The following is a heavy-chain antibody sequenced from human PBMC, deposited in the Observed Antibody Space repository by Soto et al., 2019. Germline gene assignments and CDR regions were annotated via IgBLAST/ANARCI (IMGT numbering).Heavy chain of an antibody. CDR1: GGSISSSSYY. CDR2: IYYSGST. V-gene: IGHV4-39*02. J-gene: IGHJ4*02. CDR3: ARERGYCSGGSCPVDY. D-gene: IGHD2-15*01. Sequence: QLQLQESGPGLVKPSETLSLTCTVSGGSISSSSYYWGWIRQPPGKGLEWIGSIYYSGSTYYNPSLKSQVTISVDTSKNQFSLKLSSVTAADTAVYYCARERGYCSGGSCPVDYWGQGTLVTVSS.